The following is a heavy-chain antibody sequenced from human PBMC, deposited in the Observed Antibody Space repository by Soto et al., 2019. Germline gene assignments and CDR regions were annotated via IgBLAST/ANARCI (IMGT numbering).Heavy chain of an antibody. CDR2: TYYGSKWYD. CDR1: GDSVSSNSAT. Sequence: SQTLSLTCAISGDSVSSNSATWDWIRQTPSRGLEWLGRTYYGSKWYDDYAVSVKSRITINPDTSRNQFSLQLNSVTPEDTAVYYCARGIAAAATYNWFDRWGQGTLVTVSS. D-gene: IGHD6-13*01. J-gene: IGHJ5*02. V-gene: IGHV6-1*01. CDR3: ARGIAAAATYNWFDR.